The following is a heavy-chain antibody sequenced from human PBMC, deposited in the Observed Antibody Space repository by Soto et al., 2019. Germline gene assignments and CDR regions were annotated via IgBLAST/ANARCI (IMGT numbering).Heavy chain of an antibody. CDR3: TTGGVLGSSTSLAGDDAFDI. V-gene: IGHV3-15*01. CDR2: IKSKTDGGTT. Sequence: PGGSLRLSCAASGFTFSNGWMSWVRQAPGKGLEWVGRIKSKTDGGTTDYAAPVKGRFTISRDDSKNTLYLQMNSLKTEDTAVYYCTTGGVLGSSTSLAGDDAFDIWGQGTMVTVSS. D-gene: IGHD2-2*01. CDR1: GFTFSNGW. J-gene: IGHJ3*02.